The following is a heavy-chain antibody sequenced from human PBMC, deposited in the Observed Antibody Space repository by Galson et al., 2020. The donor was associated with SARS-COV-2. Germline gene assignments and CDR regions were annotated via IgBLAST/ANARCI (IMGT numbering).Heavy chain of an antibody. CDR1: GGSISSYY. D-gene: IGHD6-13*01. CDR2: ISYSGSTNYNT. J-gene: IGHJ4*02. V-gene: IGHV4-59*08. Sequence: SETLPLTCTVSGGSISSYYWSWIRQPPGKGLEWIGYISYSGSTNYNTNYNPSLKSRVTMSVDMSKNQFSLKLSSVTAADTALYYCARATTYSSTKFGYWGQGTLVTVSS. CDR3: ARATTYSSTKFGY.